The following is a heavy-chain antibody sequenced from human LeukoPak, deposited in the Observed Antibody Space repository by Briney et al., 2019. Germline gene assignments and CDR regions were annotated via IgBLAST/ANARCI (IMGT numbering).Heavy chain of an antibody. CDR2: IYSSGST. D-gene: IGHD3-10*01. CDR1: GGSISSYF. Sequence: SETLSLTCTVSGGSISSYFWNWIRQPARKGLEWIGPIYSSGSTNYNPSLKSRVTMSVDTSKNQFSLKLSSVTAADTAVYYCARDPSSFGGRFDPWGQGTLVAISS. CDR3: ARDPSSFGGRFDP. V-gene: IGHV4-4*07. J-gene: IGHJ5*02.